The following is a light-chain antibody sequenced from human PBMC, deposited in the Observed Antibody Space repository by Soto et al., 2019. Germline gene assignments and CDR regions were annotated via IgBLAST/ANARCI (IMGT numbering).Light chain of an antibody. Sequence: DIHMTQSPSTVSASVIDRVTITFRASQSISSWLAWYQQKPGKAPKLLIYDASSLESGVPSRFSGSGSGTEFTLTISSLQPDDFATYYCQQYNSYSPETFGQGTKV. CDR2: DAS. CDR3: QQYNSYSPET. CDR1: QSISSW. J-gene: IGKJ1*01. V-gene: IGKV1-5*01.